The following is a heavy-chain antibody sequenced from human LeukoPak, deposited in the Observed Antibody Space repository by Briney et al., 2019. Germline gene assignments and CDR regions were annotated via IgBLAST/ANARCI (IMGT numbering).Heavy chain of an antibody. CDR2: ISYDGSNK. J-gene: IGHJ4*02. V-gene: IGHV3-30*03. CDR1: GFTFSSYG. D-gene: IGHD4-17*01. Sequence: GRSLRLSCAASGFTFSSYGMHWVRQAPGKGLEWVAVISYDGSNKYYADSVKGRFTISRDNSKNTLYLQMNSLRAEDTAVYYCARDLYGDYAFDYWGQGTLVTVSS. CDR3: ARDLYGDYAFDY.